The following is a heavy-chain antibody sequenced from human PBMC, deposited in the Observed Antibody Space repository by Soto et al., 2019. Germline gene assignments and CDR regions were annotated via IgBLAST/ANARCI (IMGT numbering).Heavy chain of an antibody. J-gene: IGHJ5*02. Sequence: QVQLVESGGGVVQPGRSLRLSCVASGFTFSSYGMHWVRQTPGKGLEWVALIWYDGTNKYYADSVKGRFTISRDKSMDTLYLQMHSRRVADTAVYYCTRGPNHYDISVSAYGYFRSWGQGTLGTVSS. CDR1: GFTFSSYG. V-gene: IGHV3-33*01. CDR3: TRGPNHYDISVSAYGYFRS. D-gene: IGHD3-22*01. CDR2: IWYDGTNK.